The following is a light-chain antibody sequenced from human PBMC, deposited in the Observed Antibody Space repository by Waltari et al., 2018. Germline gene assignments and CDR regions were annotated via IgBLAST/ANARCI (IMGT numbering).Light chain of an antibody. J-gene: IGKJ1*01. V-gene: IGKV2-28*01. CDR1: QRLLHSNGHNY. Sequence: QSQLSLPVTPGEPAPISCRSSQRLLHSNGHNYLDWYRQKPGNSPQLLIYLGSNRASGVPNRFSGSGSGTDFTLKISRVEAEDVGVYYCMQALQTPWTFGQGTKVEIK. CDR3: MQALQTPWT. CDR2: LGS.